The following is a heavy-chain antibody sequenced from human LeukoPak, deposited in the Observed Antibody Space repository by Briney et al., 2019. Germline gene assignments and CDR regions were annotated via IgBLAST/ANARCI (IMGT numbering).Heavy chain of an antibody. D-gene: IGHD3-16*02. CDR1: GFTFSSYW. V-gene: IGHV3-23*01. CDR3: AKDTYDYVWGSYQPDFDY. CDR2: ISGSGGST. J-gene: IGHJ4*02. Sequence: GGSLRLSCAASGFTFSSYWMSWVRQAPGKGLEWVSAISGSGGSTYYADSVKGRFTISRDNSKNTLYLQMNSLRAEDTAVYYCAKDTYDYVWGSYQPDFDYWGQGTLVTVSS.